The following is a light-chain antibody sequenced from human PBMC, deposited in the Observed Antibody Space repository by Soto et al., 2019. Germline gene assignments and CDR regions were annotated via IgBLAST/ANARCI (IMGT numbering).Light chain of an antibody. V-gene: IGLV2-11*01. J-gene: IGLJ2*01. Sequence: SALTQPRSVSGSPGQSVTISCTGSSSDVGGYSHVSWFQQHPGKAPKLMIYDVTKRPSGVPDRFSGSKSGNTASLTISGLQAEDESDYYCCSFAGTYTIFGGGTQLTVL. CDR2: DVT. CDR3: CSFAGTYTI. CDR1: SSDVGGYSH.